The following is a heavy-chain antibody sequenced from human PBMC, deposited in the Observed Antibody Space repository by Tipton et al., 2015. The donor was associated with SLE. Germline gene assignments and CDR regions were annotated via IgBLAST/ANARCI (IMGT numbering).Heavy chain of an antibody. CDR2: IYSGGST. CDR1: GFTVSSNY. V-gene: IGHV3-53*01. D-gene: IGHD6-19*01. Sequence: SLRLSCAASGFTVSSNYMSWVRQAPGKGLEWVSVIYSGGSTYYADSVKGRFTISRDNSKNTLYLQMNSLRAEDTAVYYCAKGSPGIAVAGDYWGQGTLVTISS. CDR3: AKGSPGIAVAGDY. J-gene: IGHJ4*02.